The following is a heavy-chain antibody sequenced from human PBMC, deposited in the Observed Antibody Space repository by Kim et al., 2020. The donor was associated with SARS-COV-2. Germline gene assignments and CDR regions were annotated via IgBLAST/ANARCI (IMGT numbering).Heavy chain of an antibody. Sequence: YNMSLKSRVTISVDTSKNQFSLKMTSVTAADTAVYFCARTGHNSIGDFFDPWGQGSQVIVSS. J-gene: IGHJ5*02. V-gene: IGHV4-34*01. CDR3: ARTGHNSIGDFFDP. D-gene: IGHD6-25*01.